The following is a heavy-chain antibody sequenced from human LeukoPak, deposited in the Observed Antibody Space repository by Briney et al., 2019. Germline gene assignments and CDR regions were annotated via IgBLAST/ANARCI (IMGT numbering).Heavy chain of an antibody. V-gene: IGHV3-23*01. CDR2: ISGSGGDT. Sequence: GGSLRLSCAASGFTFYNYAMSWVRQAPGKGLEGVSGISGSGGDTYYADSVKGRFTISRDNSKNTLYLQMNSLRAEDTAAYYCAKALYTGDYGTPFDYWGQGTLVTVSS. D-gene: IGHD4-17*01. CDR3: AKALYTGDYGTPFDY. CDR1: GFTFYNYA. J-gene: IGHJ4*02.